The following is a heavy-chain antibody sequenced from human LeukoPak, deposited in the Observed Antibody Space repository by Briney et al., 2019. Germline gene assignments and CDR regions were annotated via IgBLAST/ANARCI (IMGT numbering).Heavy chain of an antibody. V-gene: IGHV1-69*01. CDR2: IIPIFGTA. D-gene: IGHD2-15*01. CDR1: GGTFSSYA. J-gene: IGHJ5*02. CDR3: AKGVYCSGGSCPLPNWFDP. Sequence: GSSVKVSCKASGGTFSSYAISWVRQAPGQGLERMGGIIPIFGTANYAQKFQGRVTITADESTSTAYMELSSLRSEDTAVYYCAKGVYCSGGSCPLPNWFDPWGQGTLVTVSS.